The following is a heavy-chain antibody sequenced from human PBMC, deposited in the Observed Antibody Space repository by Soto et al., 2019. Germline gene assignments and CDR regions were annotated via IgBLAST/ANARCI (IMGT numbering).Heavy chain of an antibody. D-gene: IGHD2-21*02. CDR3: ARVGCGGDCHNAFDI. Sequence: SETLSLTCTVSGGSISSGGYYWSWIRQHPGKGLEWIGYIYYSGSTYYNPSLKSRVTISVDTSKNQFSLKLSSVTAADTAVYYCARVGCGGDCHNAFDIWGQGTMVTVSS. V-gene: IGHV4-31*03. J-gene: IGHJ3*02. CDR2: IYYSGST. CDR1: GGSISSGGYY.